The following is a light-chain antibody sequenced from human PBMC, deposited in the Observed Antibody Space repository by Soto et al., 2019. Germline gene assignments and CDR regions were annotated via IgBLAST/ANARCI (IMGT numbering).Light chain of an antibody. V-gene: IGLV2-23*01. J-gene: IGLJ2*01. CDR3: SSYAGSSTWV. CDR1: SSDVGSHYNL. Sequence: QSALTQPASVSGSPGQSITISCTGTSSDVGSHYNLVSWYQQHPGKATKIMIYEGNKRPSVVSDRFSGSKSGNTAFLTISGLQAEDESDYCFSSYAGSSTWVFGGGTKLTVL. CDR2: EGN.